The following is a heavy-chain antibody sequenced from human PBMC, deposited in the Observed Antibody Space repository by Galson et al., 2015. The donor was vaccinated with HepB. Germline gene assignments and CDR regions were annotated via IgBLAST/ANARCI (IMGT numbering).Heavy chain of an antibody. CDR3: ATPRYSGSYRYYFDY. CDR1: GYTLTELP. CDR2: FDPEDGET. J-gene: IGHJ4*02. Sequence: SVKVSCKVSGYTLTELPMHWVRQAPGKGLEWMGGFDPEDGETIYAQKFQGRVTMTEDTSTDTAYMELSSLRSEDTAVYYCATPRYSGSYRYYFDYWGQGTLVTVSS. V-gene: IGHV1-24*01. D-gene: IGHD1-26*01.